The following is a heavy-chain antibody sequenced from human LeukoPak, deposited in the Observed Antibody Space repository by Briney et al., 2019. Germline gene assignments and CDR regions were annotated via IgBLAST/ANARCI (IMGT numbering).Heavy chain of an antibody. J-gene: IGHJ4*02. CDR1: GYTFSSYG. V-gene: IGHV1-18*01. CDR3: ARDQSDYVWDSHRPYFDY. Sequence: ASVKVSCKASGYTFSSYGISWVRQAPGQELEWMACIIVYNGNTKYAQRFQGRVTMTTDTSTSTAYMELRSLKSDDTAVYYCARDQSDYVWDSHRPYFDYWGQGTLVTVSS. D-gene: IGHD3-16*01. CDR2: IIVYNGNT.